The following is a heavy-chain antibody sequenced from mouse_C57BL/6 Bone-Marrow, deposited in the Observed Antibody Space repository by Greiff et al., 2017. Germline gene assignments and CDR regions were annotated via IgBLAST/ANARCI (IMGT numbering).Heavy chain of an antibody. V-gene: IGHV5-4*03. CDR3: AIYGYDVSFAY. D-gene: IGHD2-2*01. J-gene: IGHJ3*01. Sequence: EVKLVESGGGLVKPGGSLKLSCAASGFTFSSYAMSWVRQTPEKRLEWVATISDGGSYTYYPDNVKGRFTISRDNAKNNLYLQMSHLKSEDTAMYYCAIYGYDVSFAYWGQGTLVTVSA. CDR1: GFTFSSYA. CDR2: ISDGGSYT.